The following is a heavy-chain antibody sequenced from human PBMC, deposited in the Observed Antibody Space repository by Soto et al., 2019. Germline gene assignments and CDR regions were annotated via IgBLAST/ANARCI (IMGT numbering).Heavy chain of an antibody. J-gene: IGHJ3*02. Sequence: EVQLVESGGGLVKSGGSLRLSCAGSAFFFNTSGMNWVRQAPGKGLEWVASISTTGSYIHYAETLRGRFAIYRDNATKSVYLKLINLGVEDTAMYYCATDFRLVTGALNIWGQGTQVTVSS. CDR1: AFFFNTSG. V-gene: IGHV3-21*01. D-gene: IGHD2-21*02. CDR2: ISTTGSYI. CDR3: ATDFRLVTGALNI.